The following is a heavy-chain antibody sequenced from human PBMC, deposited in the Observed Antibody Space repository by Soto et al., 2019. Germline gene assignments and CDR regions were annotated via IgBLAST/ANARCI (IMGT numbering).Heavy chain of an antibody. V-gene: IGHV3-30*18. CDR3: AKTGSGWYGGFDY. J-gene: IGHJ4*02. Sequence: VQLVESGGGVVQPGRSLRLSCAASGFTFSSYGMHWVRQAPGKGLEWVAVISYDGSNNYNADSVKGRFSISRDNSKNTLYLQMNSLGTEDTAVYYCAKTGSGWYGGFDYWGQGTLVTVSS. D-gene: IGHD6-19*01. CDR2: ISYDGSNN. CDR1: GFTFSSYG.